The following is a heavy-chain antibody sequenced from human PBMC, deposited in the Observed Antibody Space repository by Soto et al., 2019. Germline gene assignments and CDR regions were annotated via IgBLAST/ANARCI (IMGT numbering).Heavy chain of an antibody. V-gene: IGHV3-13*04. J-gene: IGHJ4*02. CDR3: ARAKVRGVIPYFDY. D-gene: IGHD3-10*01. Sequence: EVQLVESGGGLVQPGGSLRLSCAASGFTFSSYDMHWVRQATGKGLEWVSAIGTAGDTYYPGSVKGRFTISRENAKNSLYLQMNSLRAGDTAVYYCARAKVRGVIPYFDYWGQGTLVTVSS. CDR1: GFTFSSYD. CDR2: IGTAGDT.